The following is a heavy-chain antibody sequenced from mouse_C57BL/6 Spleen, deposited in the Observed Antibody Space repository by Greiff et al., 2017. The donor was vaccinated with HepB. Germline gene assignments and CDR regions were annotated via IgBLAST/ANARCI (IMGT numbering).Heavy chain of an antibody. V-gene: IGHV1-64*01. Sequence: VQLQQSGAELVKPGASVKLSCKASGYTFTSYWMHWVKQRPGQGLEWIGMIHPNSGSTNYNEKFKSKATLTVDKSSSTAYMQLSSLTSEDSAVYYCAKEDYDGYYFDYWGQGTTLTVSS. CDR2: IHPNSGST. J-gene: IGHJ2*01. CDR3: AKEDYDGYYFDY. D-gene: IGHD2-3*01. CDR1: GYTFTSYW.